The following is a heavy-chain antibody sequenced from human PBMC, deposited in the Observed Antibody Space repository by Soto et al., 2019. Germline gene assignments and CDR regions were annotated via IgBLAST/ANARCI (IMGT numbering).Heavy chain of an antibody. Sequence: QLHLVQSGAVVKKPGASVTVSCSASGYPVTAYYMHWVRQAPGRGLEWMGGINPATGAAKYTQTFQGRVTMTRDTATSTALMELSGLKSGDTAVFSCARGGGVGVAGSAAFDMWGQGTLVTVSS. J-gene: IGHJ3*02. CDR3: ARGGGVGVAGSAAFDM. CDR2: INPATGAA. CDR1: GYPVTAYY. V-gene: IGHV1-2*02. D-gene: IGHD3-3*01.